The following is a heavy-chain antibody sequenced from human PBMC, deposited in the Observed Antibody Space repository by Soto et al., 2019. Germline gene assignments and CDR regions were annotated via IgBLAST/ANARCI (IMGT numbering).Heavy chain of an antibody. CDR3: ASPYYDILTGSYYFDY. CDR2: IYYSGST. Sequence: SETLSLTCTVSGGSISSSSYYWGWIRQPPGKGLEWIGSIYYSGSTYYNPSLKSRVTISVDTSKNQFSLKLSSVTAADTAVYYCASPYYDILTGSYYFDYWGQGTLVTVSS. D-gene: IGHD3-9*01. CDR1: GGSISSSSYY. J-gene: IGHJ4*02. V-gene: IGHV4-39*01.